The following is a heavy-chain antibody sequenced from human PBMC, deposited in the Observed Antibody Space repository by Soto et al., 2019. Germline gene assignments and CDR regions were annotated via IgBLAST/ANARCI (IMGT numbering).Heavy chain of an antibody. CDR1: GFTFSSYA. CDR3: ARDIEGIVVVAYYFDY. V-gene: IGHV3-30-3*01. Sequence: QVQLVESGGGVVQPGRSLRLSCAASGFTFSSYAMHWVRQAPGKGLEWVAVISYDGSNKYYADSVKGRFTISRDNSQNTLYLQMNSLRAEDTAVYYCARDIEGIVVVAYYFDYWGQGTLVTVSS. D-gene: IGHD2-15*01. CDR2: ISYDGSNK. J-gene: IGHJ4*02.